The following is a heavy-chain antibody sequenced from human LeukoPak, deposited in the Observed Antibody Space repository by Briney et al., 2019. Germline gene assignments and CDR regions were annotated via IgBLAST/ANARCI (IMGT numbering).Heavy chain of an antibody. CDR1: GFTFSSYS. D-gene: IGHD3-22*01. V-gene: IGHV3-21*01. Sequence: GGSLRLSCAASGFTFSSYSMNWVRQAPGKGLEWVSSISSSSSYIYYADSVKGRFTISRDNTKNSLYLQMNSLRAEDTAVYYCARDLTEDETVDYYDSSGYYTTFDYWGQGTLVTVSS. CDR3: ARDLTEDETVDYYDSSGYYTTFDY. CDR2: ISSSSSYI. J-gene: IGHJ4*02.